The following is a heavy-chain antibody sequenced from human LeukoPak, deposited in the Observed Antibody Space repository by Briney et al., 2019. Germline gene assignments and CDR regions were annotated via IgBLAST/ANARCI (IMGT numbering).Heavy chain of an antibody. Sequence: PSETLSLTCAVYGGSFSGYYWSWIRQPPGKGLEWIGEINHSGSTNYNPSLKSRVTISVDTSKNQFSLKLSSVTAADTAVYYCASRRAIWSGYLGWFDPWGQGTLVTVSS. D-gene: IGHD3-3*01. CDR2: INHSGST. V-gene: IGHV4-34*01. J-gene: IGHJ5*02. CDR1: GGSFSGYY. CDR3: ASRRAIWSGYLGWFDP.